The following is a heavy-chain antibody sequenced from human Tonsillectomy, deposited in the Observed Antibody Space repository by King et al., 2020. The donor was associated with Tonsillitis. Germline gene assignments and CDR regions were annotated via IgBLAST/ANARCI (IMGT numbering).Heavy chain of an antibody. CDR2: IKEDGSQK. J-gene: IGHJ5*02. D-gene: IGHD3-22*01. CDR1: GLTLTTYW. CDR3: ATAVDSSAYRPGHH. V-gene: IGHV3-7*03. Sequence: VQLVESGGALVQPGGSLRLSCAASGLTLTTYWMSWVRQAPGKGLEWVATIKEDGSQKYYVDSVKGRFTISRDNARNSLYLQVSSLRVEDTAVYYCATAVDSSAYRPGHHWGQGTLVTVSS.